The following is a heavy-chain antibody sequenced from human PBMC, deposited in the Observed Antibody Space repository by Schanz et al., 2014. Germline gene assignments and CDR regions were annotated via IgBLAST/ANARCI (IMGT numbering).Heavy chain of an antibody. Sequence: VQLVESGGGLVQPGGSLRLSCAASGFTFSSYAMSWVRQAPGKGLEWVSSISSGGVNKYYADSVKGRFTISSDNSKSTLYLQMSSLRAEDTAVYYCAKSQGSSFDSWGQGTLVTVSS. J-gene: IGHJ4*02. CDR2: ISSGGVNK. V-gene: IGHV3-23*04. D-gene: IGHD6-13*01. CDR1: GFTFSSYA. CDR3: AKSQGSSFDS.